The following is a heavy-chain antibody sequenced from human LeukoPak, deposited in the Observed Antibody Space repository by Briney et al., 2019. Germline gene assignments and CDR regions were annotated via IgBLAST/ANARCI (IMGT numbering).Heavy chain of an antibody. CDR2: ISGSGGST. CDR1: GFTFSSYA. J-gene: IGHJ4*02. CDR3: ARESYCGGDCYTTAFDY. Sequence: GGSLRLSCAASGFTFSSYAMSWVRQAPGKGLEWVSAISGSGGSTYYADSVKGRFTISRDNSKNTLYLQMNSLRAEDTAVYYCARESYCGGDCYTTAFDYWGQGTLVTVSS. V-gene: IGHV3-23*01. D-gene: IGHD2-21*02.